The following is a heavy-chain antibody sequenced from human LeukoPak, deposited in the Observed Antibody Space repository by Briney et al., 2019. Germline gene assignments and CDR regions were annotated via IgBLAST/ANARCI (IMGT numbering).Heavy chain of an antibody. V-gene: IGHV4-59*01. D-gene: IGHD3-22*01. CDR3: AACSENYYESRDHVGWFDH. J-gene: IGHJ5*02. CDR2: IYYSGST. Sequence: PSETVSLTCTVSGGSISSYYWSWIRQPPGKGLEWIGYIYYSGSTNYNPSLKRRVTIPVATSKNQFSLELSSVTAADTAVYSSAACSENYYESRDHVGWFDHWGQGTLVTVSS. CDR1: GGSISSYY.